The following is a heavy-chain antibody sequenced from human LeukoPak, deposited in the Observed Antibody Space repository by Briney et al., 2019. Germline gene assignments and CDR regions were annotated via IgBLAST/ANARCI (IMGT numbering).Heavy chain of an antibody. CDR3: ARQHWGSGFYYDY. J-gene: IGHJ4*02. CDR2: VYHSGLT. CDR1: GGSISGADYY. D-gene: IGHD3-22*01. Sequence: SQTLSLTRTVSGGSISGADYYWSWIRQPPGKGLEWIGYVYHSGLTYYNPSLKSRLAISVDTSKNQFSLNLNSVTAADTAVYYCARQHWGSGFYYDYWGPGTLVTVSS. V-gene: IGHV4-30-4*01.